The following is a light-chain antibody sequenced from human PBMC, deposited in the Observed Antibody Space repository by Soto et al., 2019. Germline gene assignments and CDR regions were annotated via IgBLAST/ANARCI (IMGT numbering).Light chain of an antibody. J-gene: IGLJ1*01. V-gene: IGLV2-14*01. Sequence: QSVLTQPASVSGSPGQWITISCTGTSSDVGGYNYVSWYQQQPGKAPKLMIYEVSNRPAGGSNRFSGAKSGNTASLTISGLQAEDVADYYCSSHTSSSPPVFGTGTKLPVL. CDR3: SSHTSSSPPV. CDR2: EVS. CDR1: SSDVGGYNY.